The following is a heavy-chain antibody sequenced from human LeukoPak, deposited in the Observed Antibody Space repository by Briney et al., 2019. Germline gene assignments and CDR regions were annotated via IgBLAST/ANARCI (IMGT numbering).Heavy chain of an antibody. J-gene: IGHJ4*02. Sequence: SETLSLTCTVSGGSTSSYYWSWIRQPPGRGLEWIGYVYYSGTTNYNPSLESRVTISVDTSRNQVSLKLNSVSAADTAVYYCARHISSGGTYAHFDYWGQGTLVTVSS. D-gene: IGHD1-26*01. CDR1: GGSTSSYY. CDR3: ARHISSGGTYAHFDY. V-gene: IGHV4-59*08. CDR2: VYYSGTT.